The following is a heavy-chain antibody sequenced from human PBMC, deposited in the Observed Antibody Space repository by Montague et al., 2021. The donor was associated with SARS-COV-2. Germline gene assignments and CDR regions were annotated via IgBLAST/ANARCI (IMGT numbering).Heavy chain of an antibody. J-gene: IGHJ4*02. CDR2: ISGSGGST. V-gene: IGHV3-23*01. CDR3: VKEGDYAILSGYYINRSYFDY. D-gene: IGHD3-9*01. CDR1: GFTFSSYA. Sequence: SLRLSCAASGFTFSSYAMSWVRQAPGKGLEWVSAISGSGGSTYYADSVKGRFTISRDNSKNTLYLQMNSLRAEDTAVYYCVKEGDYAILSGYYINRSYFDYWGQGTLVTVSS.